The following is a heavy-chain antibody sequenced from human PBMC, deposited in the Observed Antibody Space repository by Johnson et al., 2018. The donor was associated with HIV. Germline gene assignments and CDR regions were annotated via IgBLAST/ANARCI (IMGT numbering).Heavy chain of an antibody. D-gene: IGHD4-17*01. V-gene: IGHV3-NL1*01. CDR2: TPGGDGGT. CDR1: GFKYA. J-gene: IGHJ3*01. CDR3: ARDATPWGGDYFGYAFDL. Sequence: QVQLVESGGGLVQPGGSLRVSCAASGFKYAASGLAFSNYAVKWVSHTPGGDGGTSFADSVRGRFTISRDNSKNTLYLQMNSLRAEDTAVYYCARDATPWGGDYFGYAFDLWGQGTMVTVSS.